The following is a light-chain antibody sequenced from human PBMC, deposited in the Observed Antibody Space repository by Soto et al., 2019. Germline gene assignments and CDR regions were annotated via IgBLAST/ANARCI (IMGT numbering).Light chain of an antibody. J-gene: IGLJ1*01. CDR2: DVS. CDR1: SSDVGAYNY. CDR3: SSFTRSNSYV. Sequence: QSALTQPASVSGSPGQSITISCTGTSSDVGAYNYVSWYQQHPGKVPKLMIYDVSDRPSGVSNRFSGSRSGNTASLTISGLQAEDEAYYYGSSFTRSNSYVFGTGTKLTVL. V-gene: IGLV2-14*03.